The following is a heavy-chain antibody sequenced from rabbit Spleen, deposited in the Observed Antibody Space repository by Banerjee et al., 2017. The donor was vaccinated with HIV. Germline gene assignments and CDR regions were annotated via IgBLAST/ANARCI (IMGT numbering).Heavy chain of an antibody. CDR1: GFSFSSSYY. J-gene: IGHJ6*01. CDR2: IAAGSSCST. D-gene: IGHD1-1*01. Sequence: QSLEESGGDLVQPEGSLTLTCTASGFSFSSSYYMCWVCQAPGKGLEWIGCIAAGSSCSTYYASWAKGRYTISKTSSTTVTLQVTRLTAADTATYFCARDTSSSFSSYGMDLWGQGTLVTVS. CDR3: ARDTSSSFSSYGMDL. V-gene: IGHV1S40*01.